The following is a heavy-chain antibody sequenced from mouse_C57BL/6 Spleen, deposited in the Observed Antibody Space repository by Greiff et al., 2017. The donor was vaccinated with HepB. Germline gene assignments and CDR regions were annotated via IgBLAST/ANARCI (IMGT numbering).Heavy chain of an antibody. CDR2: IDPSDSYT. CDR3: ARWSYGNYEGLDY. CDR1: GYTFTSYW. V-gene: IGHV1-50*01. J-gene: IGHJ2*01. Sequence: VQLKQPGAELVKPGASVKLSCKASGYTFTSYWMQWVKQRPGQGLEWIGEIDPSDSYTNYNQKFKGKATLTVDTSSSTAYMQLSSLTSEDSAVYYCARWSYGNYEGLDYWGQGTTLTVSS. D-gene: IGHD2-1*01.